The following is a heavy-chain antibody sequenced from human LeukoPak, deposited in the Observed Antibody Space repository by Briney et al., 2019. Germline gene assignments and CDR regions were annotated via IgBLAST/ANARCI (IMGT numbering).Heavy chain of an antibody. Sequence: PSETLSLTCTVSGGSISSSSYYWGWIRQPPGKGLEWIGSIYYSGSTYYNPSLKSRVTISVDTSKNHFSLKLSSVTAVDTAVYYCARHTGSGWHFDYWGQGTLVTVSS. D-gene: IGHD6-19*01. CDR1: GGSISSSSYY. CDR2: IYYSGST. V-gene: IGHV4-39*01. CDR3: ARHTGSGWHFDY. J-gene: IGHJ4*02.